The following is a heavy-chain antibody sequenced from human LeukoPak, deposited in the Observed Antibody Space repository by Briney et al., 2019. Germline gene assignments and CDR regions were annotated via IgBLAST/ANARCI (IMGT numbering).Heavy chain of an antibody. CDR1: GFTFSDYY. CDR3: AREGGVVAAPKSATTYDLGNWFDP. V-gene: IGHV3-11*06. Sequence: GGSLRLSCAASGFTFSDYYMSWIRQAPGKGLEWVSYISSSSSYTNYADSVKGRFTISRDNAKNSLYLQMNSLRAEDTAVYYCAREGGVVAAPKSATTYDLGNWFDPWGQGTLVTVSS. CDR2: ISSSSSYT. D-gene: IGHD2-15*01. J-gene: IGHJ5*02.